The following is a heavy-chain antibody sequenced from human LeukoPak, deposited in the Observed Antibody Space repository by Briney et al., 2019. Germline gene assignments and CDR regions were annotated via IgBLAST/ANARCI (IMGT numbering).Heavy chain of an antibody. V-gene: IGHV1-2*02. CDR2: INPNSGGT. Sequence: ASVKVSCKASGYTFTSYYMHWVRQAPGQGLEWMGWINPNSGGTNYAQKFQGRVTMTRDTSISTAYMELSRLRSDDTAVYYCARQRYGSGSYYGPFLSDWGQGTLVTVSS. CDR3: ARQRYGSGSYYGPFLSD. CDR1: GYTFTSYY. J-gene: IGHJ4*02. D-gene: IGHD3-10*01.